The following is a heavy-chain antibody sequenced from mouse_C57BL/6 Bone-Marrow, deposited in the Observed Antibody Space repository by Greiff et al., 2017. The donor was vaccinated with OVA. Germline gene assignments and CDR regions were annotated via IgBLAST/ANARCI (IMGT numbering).Heavy chain of an antibody. CDR1: GFTIKNTY. D-gene: IGHD1-1*01. J-gene: IGHJ2*01. CDR2: IDPANGNT. Sequence: EVQLQQPVAELVRPGASVKLSCTASGFTIKNTYMHWVKQRPEQGLEWIGRIDPANGNTKYAPKFQGKATITAATSSNTAYLQRSSLTSEDTAIYYGARKTAVVGDYFDDWGQGTTLTVAS. V-gene: IGHV14-3*01. CDR3: ARKTAVVGDYFDD.